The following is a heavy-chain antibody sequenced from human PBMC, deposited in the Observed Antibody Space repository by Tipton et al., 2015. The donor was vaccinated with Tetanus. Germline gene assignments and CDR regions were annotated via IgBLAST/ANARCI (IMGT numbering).Heavy chain of an antibody. D-gene: IGHD6-19*01. J-gene: IGHJ3*02. CDR3: ARIGWLQQNKPAFDI. CDR1: GGSVSGNY. CDR2: VHYSGST. Sequence: TLSLTCGVYGGSVSGNYWNWIRQPPGRGLEWIGYVHYSGSTNYSPSLRSRVTLSVDTSKNQFSLKLSSVTAADTAVYYCARIGWLQQNKPAFDIWGQGTVVTVSS. V-gene: IGHV4-59*02.